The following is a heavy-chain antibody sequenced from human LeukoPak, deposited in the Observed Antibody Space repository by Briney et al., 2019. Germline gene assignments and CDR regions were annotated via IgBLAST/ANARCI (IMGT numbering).Heavy chain of an antibody. J-gene: IGHJ4*02. V-gene: IGHV3-49*04. CDR3: TRGRYDILTGYYNPLFDY. Sequence: GRSLRLSCTASGFSFGDYAMSWVRQAARGGLGWGGFIRSKAYGGTTEYAASVKGRFTISRDDSKSIAYLQMNSLKTEDTAVYYCTRGRYDILTGYYNPLFDYWGQGTLVTVSS. CDR1: GFSFGDYA. CDR2: IRSKAYGGTT. D-gene: IGHD3-9*01.